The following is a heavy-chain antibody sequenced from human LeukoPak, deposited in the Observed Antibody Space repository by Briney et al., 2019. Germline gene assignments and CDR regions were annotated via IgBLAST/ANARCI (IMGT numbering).Heavy chain of an antibody. J-gene: IGHJ6*03. Sequence: PSETLSLTCTVSGGSISSYYWSWIRQPAGKGLEWIGRIYTSGSTNYNPSLKSRVTMSVDTSKNQFSLKLSSVTAADTAVYYCARGYYDFWSGYYREKTYYYYYYMDVWGKGTTVTVSS. CDR1: GGSISSYY. V-gene: IGHV4-4*07. CDR2: IYTSGST. D-gene: IGHD3-3*01. CDR3: ARGYYDFWSGYYREKTYYYYYYMDV.